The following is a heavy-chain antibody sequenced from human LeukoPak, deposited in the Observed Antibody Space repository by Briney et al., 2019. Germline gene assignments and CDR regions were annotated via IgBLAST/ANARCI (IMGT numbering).Heavy chain of an antibody. CDR2: ITPSGST. D-gene: IGHD3-22*01. CDR1: GGSMNGYF. J-gene: IGHJ4*02. CDR3: ASSFYYDSRDY. Sequence: NPSETLSLTCTVSGGSMNGYFWSWIRQPPGKGLEWIGEITPSGSTNYNPSLKSRVSISIDTSKKKLSLRLTSVTAADSAVYYCASSFYYDSRDYWGQGTLVTVSS. V-gene: IGHV4-34*01.